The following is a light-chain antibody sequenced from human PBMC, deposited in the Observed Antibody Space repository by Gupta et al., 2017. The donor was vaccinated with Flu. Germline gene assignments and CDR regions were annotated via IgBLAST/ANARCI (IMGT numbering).Light chain of an antibody. Sequence: PNLRNTYLNWYQQLPGPAPKLVVYGNNHRPSGFPDRFSGSKSGTKASLAISGSRSEDEADYSCATWEDSVSVWVFGGGTKLTVL. V-gene: IGLV1-47*01. CDR2: GNN. CDR1: PNLRNTY. CDR3: ATWEDSVSVWV. J-gene: IGLJ3*02.